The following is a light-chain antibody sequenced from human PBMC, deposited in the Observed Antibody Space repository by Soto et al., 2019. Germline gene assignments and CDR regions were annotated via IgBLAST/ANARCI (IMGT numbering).Light chain of an antibody. V-gene: IGKV3-20*01. J-gene: IGKJ2*01. Sequence: ETVLTQSPGTLSLSPGERATLSCRASQSLGRNYLDWHQHKPGQAPSLLIYGASSRATGIPDRFSGSGSGTDFSLTISRLEPEDFAVYYCQQYDNSPGTFGQGTNLEIK. CDR3: QQYDNSPGT. CDR1: QSLGRNY. CDR2: GAS.